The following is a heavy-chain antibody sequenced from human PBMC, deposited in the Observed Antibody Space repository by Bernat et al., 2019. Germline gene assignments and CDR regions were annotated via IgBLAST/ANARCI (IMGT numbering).Heavy chain of an antibody. Sequence: QVQLVESGGGVVQPGGSLRLSCAESGFTFSSNGMPWVRQTPGKGLEWVAFIQYDGNNEYYADSVKGRFTISRDNSKNTLYLQMNSLTVEDMAVYYCTKDRRAILETWGQGTMVTVSS. CDR2: IQYDGNNE. J-gene: IGHJ3*01. CDR1: GFTFSSNG. CDR3: TKDRRAILET. D-gene: IGHD3-3*01. V-gene: IGHV3-30*02.